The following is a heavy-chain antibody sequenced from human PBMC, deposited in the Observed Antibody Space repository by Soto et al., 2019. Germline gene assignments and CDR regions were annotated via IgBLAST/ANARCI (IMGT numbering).Heavy chain of an antibody. J-gene: IGHJ3*02. V-gene: IGHV4-39*01. CDR1: GGSISSSSYY. CDR2: IYYSGST. Sequence: SETLSLTCTVSGGSISSSSYYWGWIRQPPGKGLEWIGSIYYSGSTYYNPSLKSRVTISVDTSKNQFSLKLSSVTAADTAVYYCARHGTTRPADAFDIWGQGTMVTVSS. CDR3: ARHGTTRPADAFDI. D-gene: IGHD4-17*01.